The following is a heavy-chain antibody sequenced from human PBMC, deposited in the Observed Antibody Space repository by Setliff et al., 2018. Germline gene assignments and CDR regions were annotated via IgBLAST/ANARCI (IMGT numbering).Heavy chain of an antibody. CDR1: GATFSSYG. CDR2: TIPMFGTT. D-gene: IGHD3-22*01. Sequence: SLKVSCKASGATFSSYGISWVRQAPGQGLEWMGGTIPMFGTTEYAQKFKGRLTIITDESTNKAFMQLSSLRSDDTAVYYCVREGVDSRSSADYRYYMDVWGKGTTVTVSS. V-gene: IGHV1-69*05. J-gene: IGHJ6*03. CDR3: VREGVDSRSSADYRYYMDV.